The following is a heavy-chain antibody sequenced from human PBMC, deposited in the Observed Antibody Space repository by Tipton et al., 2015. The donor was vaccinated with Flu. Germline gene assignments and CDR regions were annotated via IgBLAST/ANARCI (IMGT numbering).Heavy chain of an antibody. D-gene: IGHD3-10*01. CDR3: SSYYIRAFDI. J-gene: IGHJ3*02. CDR2: INHSGST. V-gene: IGHV4-34*01. Sequence: TLSLTCAVHGGSFSGYYWSWIRQPPGKGLEWIGEINHSGSTNYNPSLKSRVTISGDTSKNQFSLKLSSVTAADTAMYYCSSYYIRAFDIWGQGTMVTVSS. CDR1: GGSFSGYY.